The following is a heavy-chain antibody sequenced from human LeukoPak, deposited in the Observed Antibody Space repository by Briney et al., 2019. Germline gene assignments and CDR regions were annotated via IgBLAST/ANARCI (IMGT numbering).Heavy chain of an antibody. CDR1: GGTFSSYA. CDR3: APEKSGNWFDP. Sequence: SVTVSCKASGGTFSSYAISWVRQAPGQGLEWMGGIIPIFGTANYAQKFQGRVTITADESTSTAYMELSSLRSEDTTVYYCAPEKSGNWFDPWGQGTLVTVSP. V-gene: IGHV1-69*01. CDR2: IIPIFGTA. J-gene: IGHJ5*02.